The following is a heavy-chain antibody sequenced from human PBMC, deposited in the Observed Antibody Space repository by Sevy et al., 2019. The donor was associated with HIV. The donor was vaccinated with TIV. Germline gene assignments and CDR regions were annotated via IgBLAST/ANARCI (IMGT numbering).Heavy chain of an antibody. CDR3: ARDLPPSATTVAHFDY. J-gene: IGHJ4*02. CDR2: LSNSGSAK. CDR1: GFPFGSYE. Sequence: GGSLRLSCTASGFPFGSYEMNWVRRAPGKGLEWVSYLSNSGSAKYYSDSVRGRFTISRDNAKNSLYLQMNSLRAEDTAVYYCARDLPPSATTVAHFDYWGRGTLVTVSS. V-gene: IGHV3-48*03. D-gene: IGHD4-17*01.